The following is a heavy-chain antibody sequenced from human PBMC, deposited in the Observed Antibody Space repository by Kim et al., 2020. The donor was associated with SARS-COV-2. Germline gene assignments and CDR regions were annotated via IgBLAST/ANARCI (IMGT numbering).Heavy chain of an antibody. D-gene: IGHD5-18*01. Sequence: KFQGRVTMHRATSTSTVYLELSSLRSEDTAVYYCAREYRKRGYSSSHFDYWGQGTLVTVSS. V-gene: IGHV1-46*01. CDR3: AREYRKRGYSSSHFDY. J-gene: IGHJ4*02.